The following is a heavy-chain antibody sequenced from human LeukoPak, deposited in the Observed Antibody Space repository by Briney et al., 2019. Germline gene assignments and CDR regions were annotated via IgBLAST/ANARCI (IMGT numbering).Heavy chain of an antibody. CDR2: IYHSGST. CDR1: GGSISSGGSS. CDR3: ARSRADRNFDY. Sequence: SETLSLTCAVSGGSISSGGSSWSWIRQPPGKGLEWIGYIYHSGSTYYNPSLKSRVTISVDRSKNQFSLKLSSVTAADTAVYYCARSRADRNFDYWGQGTLVTVSS. J-gene: IGHJ4*02. D-gene: IGHD1-14*01. V-gene: IGHV4-30-2*01.